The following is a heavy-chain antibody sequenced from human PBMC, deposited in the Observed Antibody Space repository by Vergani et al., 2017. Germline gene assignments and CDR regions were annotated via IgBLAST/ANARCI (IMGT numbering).Heavy chain of an antibody. CDR2: ISTSGDTI. CDR1: GFIFSDYY. CDR3: ATTPSSRSYIYYPGMDV. D-gene: IGHD3-10*01. J-gene: IGHJ6*02. Sequence: QVQLVESGGGLVKPGGSLRLSCAASGFIFSDYYMNWIRQAPGKGLEWVSYISTSGDTIYYADSVKGRFTISRDNAKNSLYLQMNSLRAEDTAVYYCATTPSSRSYIYYPGMDVWGQGTTVTVSS. V-gene: IGHV3-11*01.